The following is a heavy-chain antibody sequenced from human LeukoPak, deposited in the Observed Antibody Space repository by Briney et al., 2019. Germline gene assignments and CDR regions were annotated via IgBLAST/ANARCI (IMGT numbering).Heavy chain of an antibody. Sequence: GGSLRLSCAASGFTFSSYAMSWVRQAPGKGLEWVSAISGSGGSTYYADSVKGRFTISRDNSKNTPYLQMNSLRAEDTAVYYCAKDPRYCSSTSCYTWYFQHWGQGTLVTVSS. D-gene: IGHD2-2*02. CDR1: GFTFSSYA. CDR3: AKDPRYCSSTSCYTWYFQH. V-gene: IGHV3-23*01. J-gene: IGHJ1*01. CDR2: ISGSGGST.